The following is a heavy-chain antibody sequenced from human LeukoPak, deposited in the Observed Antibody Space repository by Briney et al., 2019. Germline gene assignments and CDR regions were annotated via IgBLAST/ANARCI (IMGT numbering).Heavy chain of an antibody. J-gene: IGHJ5*02. CDR1: GFTFSSYG. CDR3: AREGGYYDFWSGPIGPLTT. D-gene: IGHD3-3*01. Sequence: PGRSLRLSCAASGFTFSSYGMHWVRQAPGKGLEWVAVIWYDGSNKYYADSVKGRFTISRDNSKNTLYLQMNSLRAEDTAVYYCAREGGYYDFWSGPIGPLTTWGQGTLVTVSS. CDR2: IWYDGSNK. V-gene: IGHV3-33*01.